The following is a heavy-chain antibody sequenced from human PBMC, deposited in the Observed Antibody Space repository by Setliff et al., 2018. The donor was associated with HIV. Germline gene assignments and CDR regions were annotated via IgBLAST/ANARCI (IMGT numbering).Heavy chain of an antibody. V-gene: IGHV3-7*03. CDR3: ARAYNVYDYRFDSSGYDY. J-gene: IGHJ4*02. D-gene: IGHD3-22*01. Sequence: GGSLRLSCAASGFKFNNYEMNWVRQAPGKGLEWVANIKQDGSEKYYVDSVKGRFIASTDNAKNSLFLQMNSLKAEDTAVYYCARAYNVYDYRFDSSGYDYWGQGTLVTVSS. CDR1: GFKFNNYE. CDR2: IKQDGSEK.